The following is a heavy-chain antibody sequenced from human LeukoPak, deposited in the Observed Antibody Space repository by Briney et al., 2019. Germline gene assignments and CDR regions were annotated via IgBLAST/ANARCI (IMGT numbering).Heavy chain of an antibody. CDR3: AGNTDYMVRAHKRWFDP. D-gene: IGHD3-10*01. J-gene: IGHJ5*02. V-gene: IGHV1-69*05. CDR2: IIPIFGTA. CDR1: GGAFSSYA. Sequence: SVKVSCKASGGAFSSYAISWVRQAPGQGLEWMGGIIPIFGTANYAQKFQGRVTITTDESTSTAYMELSSLRSEDTAVYYCAGNTDYMVRAHKRWFDPWGQGTLVTVSS.